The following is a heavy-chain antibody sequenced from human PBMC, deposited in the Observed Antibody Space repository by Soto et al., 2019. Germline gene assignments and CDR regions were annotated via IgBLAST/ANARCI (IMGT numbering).Heavy chain of an antibody. CDR3: ARETAPSSWSPVYCSGGSCYSLIYYYGMDV. V-gene: IGHV1-2*04. CDR1: GYTFTGYY. J-gene: IGHJ6*02. Sequence: ASVKVSCKASGYTFTGYYMHWVRQAPGQGLEWMGWINPNSGGTNYAQKFQGWVTMTRDTSISTAYMELSRLRSDDTAVYYCARETAPSSWSPVYCSGGSCYSLIYYYGMDVWGQGTTVTVSS. D-gene: IGHD2-15*01. CDR2: INPNSGGT.